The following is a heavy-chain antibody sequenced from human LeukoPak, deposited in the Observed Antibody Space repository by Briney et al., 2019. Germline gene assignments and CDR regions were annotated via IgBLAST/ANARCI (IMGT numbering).Heavy chain of an antibody. J-gene: IGHJ4*02. CDR2: IYSGGAT. D-gene: IGHD2-2*01. CDR3: AREPEDCSSTSCPLSS. CDR1: GITVGSSY. Sequence: PGGSLRLSCAASGITVGSSYMSWVRRAPGEGLEWVSAIYSGGATYYADSVKGRFTISRDNSKNTLYLQMNSLRAEDTAVYYCAREPEDCSSTSCPLSSWGQGTLVTVSS. V-gene: IGHV3-66*01.